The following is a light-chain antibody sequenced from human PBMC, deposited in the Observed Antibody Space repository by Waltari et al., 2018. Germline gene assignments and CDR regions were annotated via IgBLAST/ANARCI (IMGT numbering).Light chain of an antibody. CDR2: AAS. CDR1: QSISNY. CDR3: QQSYSSPLT. V-gene: IGKV1-39*01. Sequence: DIQMTQSPSSLSASVGDRVTITCRASQSISNYVNWYQQKPGKAPKLLMYAASSLQSGVPSRFSGSGSGTDFTLTISSLQREDFATYYCQQSYSSPLTFGGGTMVEIK. J-gene: IGKJ4*01.